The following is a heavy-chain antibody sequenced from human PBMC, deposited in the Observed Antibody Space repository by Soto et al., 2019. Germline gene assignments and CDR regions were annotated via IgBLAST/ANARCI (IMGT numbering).Heavy chain of an antibody. D-gene: IGHD1-26*01. CDR2: ISHDGSIT. J-gene: IGHJ6*03. V-gene: IGHV3-30*15. CDR1: GFTFSSYA. CDR3: AKDQYSEIHIYYFTHL. Sequence: QVQLVESGGGVVEPGRSLRLSCAASGFTFSSYAMHWVRQAPGKGLEWVAVISHDGSITYYSDSVKGRFTMSRDNSKKTLSLRMRRLRIEATAIYYCAKDQYSEIHIYYFTHLWGRATPGTVSS.